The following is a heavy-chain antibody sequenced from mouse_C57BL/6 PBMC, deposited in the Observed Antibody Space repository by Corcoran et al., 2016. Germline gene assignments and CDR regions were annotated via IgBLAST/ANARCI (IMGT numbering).Heavy chain of an antibody. CDR3: AQIISNHWYIDV. Sequence: QVSLKESGPGILQPSQTLSLTCSFSGFSLSTSNMGIGWIRQPSGKGLEWLAHIWWNDDKYYNPSLKSRITISKDTSNNLVFLKLTSVDTAVTATYYGAQIISNHWYIDVRGTGTTVTVSS. CDR1: GFSLSTSNMG. D-gene: IGHD2-5*01. V-gene: IGHV8-5*01. J-gene: IGHJ1*03. CDR2: IWWNDDK.